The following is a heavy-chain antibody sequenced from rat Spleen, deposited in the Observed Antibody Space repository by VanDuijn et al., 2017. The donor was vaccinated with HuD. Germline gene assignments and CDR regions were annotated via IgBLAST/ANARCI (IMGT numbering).Heavy chain of an antibody. CDR1: GFTFSDYY. J-gene: IGHJ4*01. D-gene: IGHD1-10*01. Sequence: EAQLVESDGGLVQPGRSLKLSCAASGFTFSDYYMAWVRQAPTKGLEWVATISNGGNNAYYRSSVKGRFTISRDDAKSTLYLQMDGLRSEDTATYDCVRYKNYDYDVMDAWGQGVSVTVSS. CDR3: VRYKNYDYDVMDA. CDR2: ISNGGNNA. V-gene: IGHV5-25*01.